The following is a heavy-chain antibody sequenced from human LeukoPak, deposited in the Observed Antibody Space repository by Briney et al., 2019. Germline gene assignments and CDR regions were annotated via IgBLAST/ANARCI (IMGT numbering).Heavy chain of an antibody. CDR2: IIPIFGTA. Sequence: SVKVSCKASGGTFSSYAISWVRQAPGQGLEWMGGIIPIFGTANYAQKFQGRVTITADKSTSTAYMELGSLRSEDTAVYYCARARPYCSGGSCYDAFDIWGQGTMVTVSS. D-gene: IGHD2-15*01. V-gene: IGHV1-69*06. J-gene: IGHJ3*02. CDR1: GGTFSSYA. CDR3: ARARPYCSGGSCYDAFDI.